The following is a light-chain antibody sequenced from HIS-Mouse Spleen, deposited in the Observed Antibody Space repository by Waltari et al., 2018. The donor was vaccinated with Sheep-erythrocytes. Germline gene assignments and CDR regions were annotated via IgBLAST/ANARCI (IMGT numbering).Light chain of an antibody. CDR1: KLGDKY. V-gene: IGLV3-1*01. CDR2: QDS. Sequence: SYELTQPPSVSVSPGQTASITCSGDKLGDKYACWYQQKPGQSPVLVIYQDSKRPSGIPARVSGSNSGHTATLTISGTQAMDEADYYCQAWDSSTAVFGGGTKLTVL. CDR3: QAWDSSTAV. J-gene: IGLJ2*01.